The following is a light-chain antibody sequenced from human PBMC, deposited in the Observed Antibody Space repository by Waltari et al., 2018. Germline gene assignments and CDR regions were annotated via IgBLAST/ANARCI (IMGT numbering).Light chain of an antibody. Sequence: QSVLTQPPSVSEAPRQRVTISCSGRSSNIGKNGVNWYQHPPGEAPKLLIFFADLLPPGVSDRFSGSKSGTSASLAISGLQPQDEADYYCSTWDDSLNAWVFGGGTKLTVL. CDR2: FAD. CDR3: STWDDSLNAWV. V-gene: IGLV1-36*01. CDR1: SSNIGKNG. J-gene: IGLJ3*02.